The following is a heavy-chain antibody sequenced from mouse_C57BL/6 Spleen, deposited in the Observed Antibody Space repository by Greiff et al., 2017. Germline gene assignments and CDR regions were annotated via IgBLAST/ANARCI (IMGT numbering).Heavy chain of an antibody. CDR2: IHPNSGST. CDR3: ARAGGTTEFDY. D-gene: IGHD1-1*01. CDR1: GYTFTSYW. J-gene: IGHJ2*01. Sequence: VQLQQPGAELVKPGASVKLSCKASGYTFTSYWMHWVKQRPGQGLEWIGMIHPNSGSTNYNEKFKSKATLTVDKSSSTAYMQLSSLTSEDSAVYYCARAGGTTEFDYWGQGTTLTVSS. V-gene: IGHV1-64*01.